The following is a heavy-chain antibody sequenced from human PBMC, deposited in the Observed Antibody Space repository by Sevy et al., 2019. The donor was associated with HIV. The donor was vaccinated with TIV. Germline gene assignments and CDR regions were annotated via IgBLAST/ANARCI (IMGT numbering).Heavy chain of an antibody. V-gene: IGHV3-49*04. CDR3: TRRKGLQSIFDY. J-gene: IGHJ4*02. CDR1: GFTFGDYA. D-gene: IGHD2-21*01. Sequence: GGSLRRSCTTSGFTFGDYAMNWVRQAPGKGLEWVAFLKSKADGGTVDHTASVKGRFTISRDDSKSIAYLQMNDLTTEDTGVYYCTRRKGLQSIFDYWGQGALVTVSS. CDR2: LKSKADGGTV.